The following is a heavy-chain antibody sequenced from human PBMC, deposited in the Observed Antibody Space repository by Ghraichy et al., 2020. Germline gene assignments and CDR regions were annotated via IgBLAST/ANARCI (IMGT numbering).Heavy chain of an antibody. D-gene: IGHD1-26*01. Sequence: SETLSLTCTVSGGSISSSSYYWGWIRQPPGKGLEWIGSIYYSGSTYYNPSLKSRVTISVDTSKNQFSLKLSSVTAADTAVYYCARHRRPGELLPAGEYYFDYWGQGTLVTVSS. CDR1: GGSISSSSYY. CDR3: ARHRRPGELLPAGEYYFDY. V-gene: IGHV4-39*01. J-gene: IGHJ4*02. CDR2: IYYSGST.